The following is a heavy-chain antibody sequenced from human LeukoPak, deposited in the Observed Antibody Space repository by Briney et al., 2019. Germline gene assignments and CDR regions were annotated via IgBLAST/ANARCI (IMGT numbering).Heavy chain of an antibody. CDR1: GFTVSSNY. Sequence: GGSLRLSCAASGFTVSSNYMSWVRQAPGKGLEWVSVIYSGGSTYYTDSVKGRFTISRDNSKNTLYLQMNSLRAEDTAVYYCARGFGYSNNYYFDYWGQGTLVTVSS. V-gene: IGHV3-66*01. D-gene: IGHD6-13*01. CDR2: IYSGGST. J-gene: IGHJ4*02. CDR3: ARGFGYSNNYYFDY.